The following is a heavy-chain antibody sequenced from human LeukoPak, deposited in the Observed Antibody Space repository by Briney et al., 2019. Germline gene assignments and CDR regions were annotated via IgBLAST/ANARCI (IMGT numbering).Heavy chain of an antibody. CDR3: ARDGSYSEHSNWFDP. CDR1: GESISSYK. Sequence: SGTLSHTCTDPGESISSYKWSRIRQPGGKELEWIGRIYPSGSTIYNPSLKSRVTMSVDTSKNQFSLKLSSVTAADTAVYYCARDGSYSEHSNWFDPWGQGTLVTVSS. CDR2: IYPSGST. D-gene: IGHD1-26*01. J-gene: IGHJ5*02. V-gene: IGHV4-4*07.